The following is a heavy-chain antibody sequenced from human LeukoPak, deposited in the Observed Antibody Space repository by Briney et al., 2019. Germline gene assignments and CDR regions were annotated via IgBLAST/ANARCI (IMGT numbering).Heavy chain of an antibody. J-gene: IGHJ4*02. CDR1: GFTLSSYA. CDR2: ISGSGGST. V-gene: IGHV3-23*01. D-gene: IGHD3-10*01. CDR3: ARENYYGSGSLNY. Sequence: GGSLRLSCGASGFTLSSYAMSWVRRAPGEGREWVSDISGSGGSTDYADSVRGRFTISRDNAKNSLYLEMNSLRAEDTAVYYCARENYYGSGSLNYWVQGTLVTVSS.